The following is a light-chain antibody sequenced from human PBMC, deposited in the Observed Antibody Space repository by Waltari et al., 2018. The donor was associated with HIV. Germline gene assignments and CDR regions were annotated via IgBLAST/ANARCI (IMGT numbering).Light chain of an antibody. CDR2: RDN. CDR1: SDNVCNQG. Sequence: QAGLTQPPSVSKGLGQTATLTCTGHSDNVCNQGATWLQQHQGHPPKLLFYRDNKRPSGISERFSASRSGNTTSLTITGLQPEDEADYICSAWDRSLSAVVFGGGTTLIVL. CDR3: SAWDRSLSAVV. V-gene: IGLV10-54*04. J-gene: IGLJ2*01.